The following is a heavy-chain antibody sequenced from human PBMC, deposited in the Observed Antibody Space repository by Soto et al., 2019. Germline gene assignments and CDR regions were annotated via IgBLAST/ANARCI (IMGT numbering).Heavy chain of an antibody. CDR2: IYYSGST. D-gene: IGHD3-16*01. CDR3: ARHAVELRFGYYYGLDV. J-gene: IGHJ6*02. Sequence: PSGTLSITCTVSGGTINSGGYYWRWKNKHPGKGLEWIGYIYYSGSTYYNPSLKSRVTISVDTSKNQFSLTLNSVTAADTAVYYCARHAVELRFGYYYGLDVWGQGTTVNGSS. CDR1: GGTINSGGYY. V-gene: IGHV4-31*03.